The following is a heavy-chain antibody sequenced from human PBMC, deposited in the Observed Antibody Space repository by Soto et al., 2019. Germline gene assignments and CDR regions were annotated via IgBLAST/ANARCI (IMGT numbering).Heavy chain of an antibody. V-gene: IGHV4-30-4*02. CDR2: KHLNGST. CDR3: ARGRGYYYGRSGYYFDQ. Sequence: SDTLSLTCTASGDSITRGDYYSSWIRQPPGQGLERIGYKHLNGSTYYNQSLKSRVTISVDTSRNQFSLKLSSVTAAVTAVYYCARGRGYYYGRSGYYFDQWGQGALVTVS. D-gene: IGHD3-22*01. J-gene: IGHJ4*02. CDR1: GDSITRGDYY.